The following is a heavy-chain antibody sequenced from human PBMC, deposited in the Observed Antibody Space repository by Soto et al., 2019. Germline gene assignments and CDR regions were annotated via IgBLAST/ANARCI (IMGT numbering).Heavy chain of an antibody. J-gene: IGHJ4*02. D-gene: IGHD3-22*01. CDR3: ARDGQVTMIVVAAYYFDY. Sequence: QVQLVQSGAEVKKPGASVKVSCKASGYTFTSYYMHWVRQAPGQGLEWMGIINSSGGSTSYAQKFQGRVTMTRDTSTSTVYMELSSLRSEDTAVYYCARDGQVTMIVVAAYYFDYWGQGTLVTVSS. CDR2: INSSGGST. CDR1: GYTFTSYY. V-gene: IGHV1-46*03.